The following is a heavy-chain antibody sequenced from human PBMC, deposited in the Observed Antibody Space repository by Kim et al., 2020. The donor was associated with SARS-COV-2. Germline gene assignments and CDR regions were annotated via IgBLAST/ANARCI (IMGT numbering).Heavy chain of an antibody. J-gene: IGHJ6*02. D-gene: IGHD3-10*01. CDR2: ISSSSSYT. V-gene: IGHV3-11*05. CDR1: GFTFSDYY. CDR3: ARVLWFGEYYYYGMDV. Sequence: GGSLRLSCAASGFTFSDYYMSWIRQAPGKGLEWVSYISSSSSYTNYADSVKGRFTISRDNAKNSLYLQMNSLRAEDTAVYYCARVLWFGEYYYYGMDVWGQGTTVTVSS.